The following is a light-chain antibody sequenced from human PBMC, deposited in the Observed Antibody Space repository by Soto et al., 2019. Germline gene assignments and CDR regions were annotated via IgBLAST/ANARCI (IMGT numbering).Light chain of an antibody. J-gene: IGKJ5*01. V-gene: IGKV3-11*01. CDR1: QSVSSN. CDR2: DIS. CDR3: QQRNDWQVT. Sequence: EIVLTQSPGTLSLSPGERATLSCRASQSVSSNLAWYQQKPGQAPRLLIYDISNRATGIPARFSGSGSGTDFTLTISRLEPDDFAVYYCQQRNDWQVTFGQGTRLEIK.